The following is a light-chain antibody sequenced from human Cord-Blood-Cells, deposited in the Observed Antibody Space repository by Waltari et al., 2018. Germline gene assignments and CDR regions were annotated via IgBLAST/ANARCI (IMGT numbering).Light chain of an antibody. CDR1: QIVISY. V-gene: IGKV3-11*01. CDR2: DAS. CDR3: QQRSNWPS. J-gene: IGKJ4*01. Sequence: EIVLTQSPATLSLSPGERATLSCRASQIVISYLAWYQQKPGQAPRLLIYDASNRATGIPARFSGSGSGTDFTLTISSLEPEDFAVYYCQQRSNWPSFGGGTKVEIK.